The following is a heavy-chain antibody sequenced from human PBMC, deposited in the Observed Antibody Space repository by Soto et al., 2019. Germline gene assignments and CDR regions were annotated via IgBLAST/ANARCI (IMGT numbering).Heavy chain of an antibody. CDR2: ISYDGSNK. Sequence: QVQLVESGGGVVQPGRSLRLSCAASGFTFSSYGMHWVRQAPGKGLEWVAVISYDGSNKYYADSVKGRFTISRDNSKNALYLQMHSLRAEDTAVYYCAKDRRGGSSSWYYDYWGQGTLVTVCS. D-gene: IGHD6-13*01. V-gene: IGHV3-30*18. CDR1: GFTFSSYG. CDR3: AKDRRGGSSSWYYDY. J-gene: IGHJ4*02.